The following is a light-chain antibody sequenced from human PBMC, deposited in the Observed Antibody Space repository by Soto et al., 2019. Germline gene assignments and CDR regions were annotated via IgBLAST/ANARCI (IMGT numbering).Light chain of an antibody. CDR2: GAS. V-gene: IGKV3-20*01. Sequence: EIVLTQSPGTLSLSPGERATLSCRASQSVTSTHLAWYQQKPGQAPRLLTYGASSRATGIPDRFSGSGSGTDFTLTISRLEPEDFAVYYCQQYDSSPKTFGQGTKVDIK. J-gene: IGKJ1*01. CDR1: QSVTSTH. CDR3: QQYDSSPKT.